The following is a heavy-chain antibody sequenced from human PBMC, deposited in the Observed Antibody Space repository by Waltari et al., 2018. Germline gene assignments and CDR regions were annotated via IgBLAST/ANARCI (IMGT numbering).Heavy chain of an antibody. CDR1: GFSLSKYA. V-gene: IGHV3-30*15. CDR3: ARGGSDRAPLDY. J-gene: IGHJ4*02. CDR2: TSPDGFNK. D-gene: IGHD1-1*01. Sequence: QVQLVESGGGVVRSGRSLSLPCEASGFSLSKYAVHWVRQAPGKGLEWVGVTSPDGFNKYYADSVQGRFTISRDRSLQMSALRSEDTAVYYCARGGSDRAPLDYWGRGTLVTVSS.